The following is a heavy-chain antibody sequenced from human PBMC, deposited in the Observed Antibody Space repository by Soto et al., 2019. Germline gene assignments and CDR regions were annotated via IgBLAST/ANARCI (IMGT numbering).Heavy chain of an antibody. J-gene: IGHJ4*02. CDR1: GGSISTYY. V-gene: IGHV4-59*08. CDR2: IYYGGSA. D-gene: IGHD2-8*01. CDR3: SRGGHCTDGVCADLDF. Sequence: QVQLQQSGPGLVKPSETLSLTCTVSGGSISTYYWSWIRQPPGKGLEWIGYIYYGGSATYNPSLESRGTISLDRSKKPFPLRLNSVTAADTAVYYCSRGGHCTDGVCADLDFWGQGTLVTVSS.